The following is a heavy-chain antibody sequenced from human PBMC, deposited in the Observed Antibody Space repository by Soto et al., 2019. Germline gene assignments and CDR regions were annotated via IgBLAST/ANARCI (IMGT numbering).Heavy chain of an antibody. J-gene: IGHJ4*02. Sequence: EVQLVDSGGGLVQPGGSLRLSCAASGFTFSNYAMTWVRQGPGKGLEWVSGISGSGGRSYYADSVKGRFTISRDNSKSTLYLKMNSLRAEYTAVYYCAKAYFVWSSEQPYYFDYWGQGTLVTVSS. CDR2: ISGSGGRS. CDR1: GFTFSNYA. CDR3: AKAYFVWSSEQPYYFDY. D-gene: IGHD3-16*01. V-gene: IGHV3-23*04.